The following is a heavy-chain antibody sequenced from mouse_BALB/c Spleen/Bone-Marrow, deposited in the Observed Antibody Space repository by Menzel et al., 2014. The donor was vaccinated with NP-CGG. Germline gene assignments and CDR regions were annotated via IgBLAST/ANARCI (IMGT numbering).Heavy chain of an antibody. V-gene: IGHV3-8*02. D-gene: IGHD1-1*01. CDR2: ISYSGST. J-gene: IGHJ4*01. Sequence: EVKLEESGPSPVKPSQTLSLTCSVTGDSITSGYWNWIRKFPGNKLEYMGYISYSGSTYYNPSLKSRISITRDTSKNQYYLQLNSVTTEDTATYYCASLLRIYYAMDYWGQGTSVTVSS. CDR1: GDSITSGY. CDR3: ASLLRIYYAMDY.